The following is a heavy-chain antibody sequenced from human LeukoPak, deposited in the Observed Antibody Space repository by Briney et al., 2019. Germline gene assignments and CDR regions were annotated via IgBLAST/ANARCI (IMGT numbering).Heavy chain of an antibody. V-gene: IGHV3-74*01. D-gene: IGHD1-1*01. CDR3: ARASGTGTTYVWFDP. J-gene: IGHJ5*02. CDR2: INSDGSST. CDR1: GFTFSSYW. Sequence: GGSLRLSCAASGFTFSSYWMHWVRQAPGKGPVWVSRINSDGSSTSYADSVKGRFTISRDNAKNTLYLQMNSLRAEDTAVYYCARASGTGTTYVWFDPWGQGTLVTVSS.